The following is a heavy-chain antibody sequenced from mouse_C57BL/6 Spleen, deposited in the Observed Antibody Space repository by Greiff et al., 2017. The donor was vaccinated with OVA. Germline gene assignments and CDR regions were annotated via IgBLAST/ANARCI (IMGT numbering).Heavy chain of an antibody. CDR3: ARSNPYYYAMDY. Sequence: QVHVKQPGAELVRPGSSVKLSCKASGYTFTSYWMDWVKQRPGQGLEWIGNIYPSDSETHYNQKFKDKATLTVDKSSSTAYMQLSSLTSEDSAVYYCARSNPYYYAMDYWGQGTSVTVSS. D-gene: IGHD2-5*01. V-gene: IGHV1-61*01. CDR1: GYTFTSYW. CDR2: IYPSDSET. J-gene: IGHJ4*01.